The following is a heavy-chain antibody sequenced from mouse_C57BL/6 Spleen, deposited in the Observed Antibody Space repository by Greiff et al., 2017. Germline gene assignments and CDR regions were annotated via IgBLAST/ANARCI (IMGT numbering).Heavy chain of an antibody. CDR2: IDPSDSEP. D-gene: IGHD1-1*01. Sequence: QVQLQQPGAELVRPGSSVKLSCKASGYTFTSYWMHWVKQRPIQGLEWIGNIDPSDSEPHYNQKFKDKATLTVDQSSSTAYMQLSRLASEDSAVYYCACGSSSVDYWGQGTTLTVSS. CDR1: GYTFTSYW. CDR3: ACGSSSVDY. J-gene: IGHJ2*01. V-gene: IGHV1-52*01.